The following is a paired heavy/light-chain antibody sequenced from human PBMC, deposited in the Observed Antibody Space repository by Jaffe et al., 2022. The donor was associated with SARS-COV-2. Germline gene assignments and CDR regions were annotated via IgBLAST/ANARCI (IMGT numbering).Heavy chain of an antibody. CDR2: INPSDAGA. CDR1: GYTFTNYH. D-gene: IGHD2-2*01. J-gene: IGHJ4*02. V-gene: IGHV1-46*01. CDR3: ARGRDLRQCLSSSCNIAY. Sequence: QVQVVQSGAEVKKPGASVKLSCKASGYTFTNYHMHWVRQAPGQGLEWMAIINPSDAGASYAQNFQGRITVTRDTSTSTVYMELSGLRIEDTAVYYCARGRDLRQCLSSSCNIAYWGQGTLVTVSS.
Light chain of an antibody. CDR3: QQRTNWLLS. J-gene: IGKJ4*01. V-gene: IGKV3-11*01. CDR1: QSVSTY. Sequence: EIVLTQSPATLSLSPGERATLSCRASQSVSTYLAWYQQKPGQAPRLLIYDASNRATDIPARFSGSGSGTDFTLTISSLEPEDFAVYYCQQRTNWLLSFGGGTKVEI. CDR2: DAS.